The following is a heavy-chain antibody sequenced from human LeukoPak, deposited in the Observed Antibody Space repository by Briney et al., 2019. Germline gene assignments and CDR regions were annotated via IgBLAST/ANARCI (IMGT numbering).Heavy chain of an antibody. D-gene: IGHD3-10*01. CDR1: GVSISSSNSY. CDR3: ARGRPSYGSGSYSDFDY. CDR2: INHSGST. Sequence: PSETLSLTCTVSGVSISSSNSYWGWIRQPPGKGLEWIGEINHSGSTNYNPSLKSRVTISVDTSKNQFSLKLSSVTAADTAVYYCARGRPSYGSGSYSDFDYWGQGTLVTVSS. J-gene: IGHJ4*02. V-gene: IGHV4-39*07.